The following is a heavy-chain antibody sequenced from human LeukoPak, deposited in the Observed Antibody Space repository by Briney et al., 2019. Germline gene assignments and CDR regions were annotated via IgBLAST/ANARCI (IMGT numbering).Heavy chain of an antibody. J-gene: IGHJ4*02. CDR2: INPNSGGT. D-gene: IGHD3-3*01. CDR1: GYTFTGYY. V-gene: IGHV1-2*02. Sequence: ASVKVSCKASGYTFTGYYMHWVRQAPGQGLEWMGWINPNSGGTNYAQKFQGRVTMTRDTSISTAYMELSRLRSDDTAVYYCARDSSYDFWSGYYTNFDYWGQGTLVTVSS. CDR3: ARDSSYDFWSGYYTNFDY.